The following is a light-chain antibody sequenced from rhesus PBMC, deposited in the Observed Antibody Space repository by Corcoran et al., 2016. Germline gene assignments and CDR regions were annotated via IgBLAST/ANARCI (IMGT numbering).Light chain of an antibody. V-gene: IGKV3-24*04. Sequence: EIVMTQSPATLALSPGERATLSCRASQSVSSYLAWYQQQPGQAPRLLIYGASSRATGIPDRFSRSGAGTEFTHTISSLGREDVGVYFCLKSSNWPYSFGQGTKVEIK. CDR1: QSVSSY. CDR2: GAS. J-gene: IGKJ2*01. CDR3: LKSSNWPYS.